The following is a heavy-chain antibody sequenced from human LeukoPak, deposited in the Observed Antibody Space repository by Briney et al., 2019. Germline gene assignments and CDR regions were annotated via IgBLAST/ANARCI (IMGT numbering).Heavy chain of an antibody. V-gene: IGHV3-64*01. D-gene: IGHD6-13*01. CDR1: GFTFSSYA. Sequence: GGSLRLSCAASGFTFSSYAMPWVRQAPGKGLEYVSAISSNGGSTYYANSVKGRFTISRDNSKNTLYLQMGSLRAEDMAVYYCARGMNSSSWYVDLYYFDYWGQGTLVTVSS. J-gene: IGHJ4*02. CDR2: ISSNGGST. CDR3: ARGMNSSSWYVDLYYFDY.